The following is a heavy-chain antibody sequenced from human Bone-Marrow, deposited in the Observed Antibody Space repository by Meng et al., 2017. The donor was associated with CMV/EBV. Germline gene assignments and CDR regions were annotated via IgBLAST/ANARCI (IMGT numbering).Heavy chain of an antibody. J-gene: IGHJ5*01. CDR2: IKQDGSEK. CDR3: AKAGARGYDFWSGYGNWFDP. D-gene: IGHD3-3*01. V-gene: IGHV3-7*03. CDR1: GFTFSCYG. Sequence: GGSLRLSCAASGFTFSCYGMSWVRQAPGKGLEWVANIKQDGSEKYYVDSVKGRFTISRDNAKNSLYLQMNSLRAEDTALYYCAKAGARGYDFWSGYGNWFDPWGQGTLVTVSS.